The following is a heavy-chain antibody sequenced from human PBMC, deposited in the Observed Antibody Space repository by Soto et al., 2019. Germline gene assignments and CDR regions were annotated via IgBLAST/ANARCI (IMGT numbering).Heavy chain of an antibody. CDR2: IYYSGST. CDR3: ARSSGTFNWFDP. V-gene: IGHV4-28*01. Sequence: SETLSLTCAVSGYSISSSHWWGWIRQPPGKGLEWIGYIYYSGSTYYNPSLKSRVTISVDRSKNQFSLNLNSVTAADTAVYYCARSSGTFNWFDPWGQGTLVTVSS. J-gene: IGHJ5*02. CDR1: GYSISSSHW. D-gene: IGHD1-26*01.